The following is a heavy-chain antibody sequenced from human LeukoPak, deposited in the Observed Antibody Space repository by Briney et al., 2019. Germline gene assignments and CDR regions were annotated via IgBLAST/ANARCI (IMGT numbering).Heavy chain of an antibody. Sequence: RASVKVSCKASGYTFTSYGISWVRQAPGQGREWMGWISAYNGNTNYAQKLQGRVTMTTDTSTSTAYMELRSLRSDDTAVYYCAMPVAGGTFEFDYWGQGTLVTVSS. CDR2: ISAYNGNT. V-gene: IGHV1-18*01. J-gene: IGHJ4*02. D-gene: IGHD2-15*01. CDR3: AMPVAGGTFEFDY. CDR1: GYTFTSYG.